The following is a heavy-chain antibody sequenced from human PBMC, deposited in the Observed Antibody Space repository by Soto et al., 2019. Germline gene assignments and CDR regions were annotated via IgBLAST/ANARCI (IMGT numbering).Heavy chain of an antibody. V-gene: IGHV1-3*04. Sequence: QVQLVQSGAEVTKPGASVQVSCKASGFTFSHHSLHWVRQAPGQRLEWMGWINSDTGYTKYSQKFQARLTITGDSSAKTAYMELSSLQSEDTAVYDCVRGKEAVVCFDPWGQGTLVTVSS. CDR1: GFTFSHHS. J-gene: IGHJ5*02. CDR2: INSDTGYT. D-gene: IGHD2-15*01. CDR3: VRGKEAVVCFDP.